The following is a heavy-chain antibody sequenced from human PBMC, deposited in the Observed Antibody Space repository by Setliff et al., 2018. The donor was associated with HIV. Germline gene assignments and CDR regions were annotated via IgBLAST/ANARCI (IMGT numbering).Heavy chain of an antibody. D-gene: IGHD1-26*01. CDR2: IYVYNSERT. CDR3: ASSSGSLYYMDV. V-gene: IGHV4-59*01. J-gene: IGHJ6*03. Sequence: SETLSLTCSVSGGSFSGYYWSWIRQPPGKGLEWIGYIYVYNSERTNYTPSLTSRVTISVDTSRNQFSLKLTSVTAADTAVYYCASSSGSLYYMDVWGKGTTVTVSS. CDR1: GGSFSGYY.